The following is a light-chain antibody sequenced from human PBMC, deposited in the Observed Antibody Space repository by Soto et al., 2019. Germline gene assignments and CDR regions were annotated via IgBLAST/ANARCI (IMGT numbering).Light chain of an antibody. CDR3: QHYYKWPLS. V-gene: IGKV3-15*01. CDR2: AAS. Sequence: EIVMTQSPPTLSVSPGERATLYCRASQNVENKLAWYQQRPGQSPRLLIYAASTRAPGVPARFSGSGSGTEFTLTISGLQSDDFALFFSQHYYKWPLSFGGGTKVDIK. J-gene: IGKJ4*01. CDR1: QNVENK.